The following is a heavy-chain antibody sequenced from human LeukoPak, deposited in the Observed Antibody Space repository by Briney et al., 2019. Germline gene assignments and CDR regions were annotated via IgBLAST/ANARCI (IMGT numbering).Heavy chain of an antibody. V-gene: IGHV1-8*02. CDR1: GYTFTSYG. J-gene: IGHJ5*02. Sequence: ASVKVSCKASGYTFTSYGISWVRQATGQGLEWIGWMNPNSGNTGYAQKFQGRVTLTRSTSISTAYMELRSLTSEDTAVYYCARDYGGNSGWFDPWGQGTLVTVSS. CDR2: MNPNSGNT. D-gene: IGHD4-23*01. CDR3: ARDYGGNSGWFDP.